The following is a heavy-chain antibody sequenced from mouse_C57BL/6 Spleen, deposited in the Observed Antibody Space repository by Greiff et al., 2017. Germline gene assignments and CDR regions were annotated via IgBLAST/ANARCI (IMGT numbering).Heavy chain of an antibody. CDR1: GYTFTSYW. Sequence: VQLQQPGAELVMPGASVKLSCKASGYTFTSYWMHWVKQRPGQGLEWIGEIDPSDSYTNYNQKFKGKSTLTVDKSSSTAYMQLSSLTSEDSAVYYCARRQPHYYAKDYWGQGTSVTVSA. J-gene: IGHJ4*01. D-gene: IGHD3-2*01. V-gene: IGHV1-69*01. CDR3: ARRQPHYYAKDY. CDR2: IDPSDSYT.